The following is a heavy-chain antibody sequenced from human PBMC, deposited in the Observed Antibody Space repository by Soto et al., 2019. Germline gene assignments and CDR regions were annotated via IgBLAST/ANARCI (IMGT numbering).Heavy chain of an antibody. V-gene: IGHV2-5*02. CDR3: ARGSGWLHDY. J-gene: IGHJ4*02. CDR1: GFSLSSSAVG. D-gene: IGHD6-19*01. CDR2: IYWDGDK. Sequence: QITLKESGPTLVKPTQTLTLTCTFSGFSLSSSAVGVGWIRQPPGKAPEGLALIYWDGDKPNSPSLESRLTITKDTSKDQVVVTMTNMDPVDTATYYGARGSGWLHDYWGQGILVTVSS.